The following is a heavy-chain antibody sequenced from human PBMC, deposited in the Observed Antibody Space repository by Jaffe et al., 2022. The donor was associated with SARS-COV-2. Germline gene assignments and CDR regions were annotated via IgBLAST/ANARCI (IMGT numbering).Heavy chain of an antibody. Sequence: QLQLQESGPGLVKPSETLSLTCTVSGGSISSSSYYWGWIRQPPGKGLEWIGSIYYSGSTYYNPSLKSRVTISVDTSKNQFSLKLSSVTAADTAVYYCARGKTRDNWFDPWGQGTLVTVSS. CDR2: IYYSGST. D-gene: IGHD4-17*01. J-gene: IGHJ5*02. CDR3: ARGKTRDNWFDP. V-gene: IGHV4-39*01. CDR1: GGSISSSSYY.